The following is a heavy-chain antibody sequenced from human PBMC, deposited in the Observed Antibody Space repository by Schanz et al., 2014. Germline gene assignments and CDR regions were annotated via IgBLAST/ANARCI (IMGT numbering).Heavy chain of an antibody. D-gene: IGHD7-27*01. CDR3: ARENLNWEAFDI. CDR1: GFTFSIYG. J-gene: IGHJ3*02. V-gene: IGHV3-30*03. Sequence: QVQLVESGGGVVQPGRSLRLSCAASGFTFSIYGMHWVRQAPGKGLEWVAVISSTGSNKYYADSVKGRFTISRDNAKNSLYLEMTSLRGEDTAVYYCARENLNWEAFDIWGQGTVVTVSS. CDR2: ISSTGSNK.